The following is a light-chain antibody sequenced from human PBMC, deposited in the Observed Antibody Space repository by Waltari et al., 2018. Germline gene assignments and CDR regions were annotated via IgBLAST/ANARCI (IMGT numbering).Light chain of an antibody. J-gene: IGLJ2*01. V-gene: IGLV1-40*01. CDR1: SSNIGAGFD. Sequence: SVLPQPPSVYGAPGPRVTIPCTGSSSNIGAGFDVHWYQQLPGTAPKLLIYRNNNRPAVVPDRFSGSKSGTSASLAITGLQAEDEADYYCQSYDSNLVLFGGGTKLTVL. CDR3: QSYDSNLVL. CDR2: RNN.